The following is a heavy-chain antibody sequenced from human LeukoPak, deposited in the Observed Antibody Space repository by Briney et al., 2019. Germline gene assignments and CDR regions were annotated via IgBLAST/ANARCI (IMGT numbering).Heavy chain of an antibody. CDR3: SRGGTLDPSDY. J-gene: IGHJ4*02. CDR2: ISSSSSYI. D-gene: IGHD3-16*01. V-gene: IGHV3-21*03. CDR1: GFTFSSYS. Sequence: GGSLRLSCAASGFTFSSYSMNWVRQAPGKGLEWVSSISSSSSYIYYADSVKGRFTISRDNAKNSLYLQMNSLKTEDTAVYYCSRGGTLDPSDYWGQGTLVTVSS.